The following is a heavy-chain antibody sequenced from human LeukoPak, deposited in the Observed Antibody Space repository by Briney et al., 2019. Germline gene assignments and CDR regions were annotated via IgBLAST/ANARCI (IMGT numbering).Heavy chain of an antibody. D-gene: IGHD2-15*01. V-gene: IGHV1-18*01. Sequence: ASVKVSCKASGYTFTSYGISWVRQAPGQGLEWMGWISAYNGITNYAQKLQGRVTMTTDTSTSTAYMELRSLRSDDTAVYYCARDGKRYCSGGSCYSEGNDWFDPWGQGTLVTVSS. CDR2: ISAYNGIT. J-gene: IGHJ5*02. CDR1: GYTFTSYG. CDR3: ARDGKRYCSGGSCYSEGNDWFDP.